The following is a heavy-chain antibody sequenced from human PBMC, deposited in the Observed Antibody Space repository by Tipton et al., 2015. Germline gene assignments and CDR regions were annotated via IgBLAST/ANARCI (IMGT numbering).Heavy chain of an antibody. V-gene: IGHV4-31*11. J-gene: IGHJ5*02. D-gene: IGHD1-26*01. Sequence: GLVKPSETLSVTCGVYGGSFSGYYWNWIRQHPGKGLEWIGYIYYSGSTYYNPSLKSHVIISVDRSKNQFSLKLSSVTVADTAVYYCARCGEGGSYAYNWFDAWGQGTLVTVSS. CDR2: IYYSGST. CDR1: GGSFSGYY. CDR3: ARCGEGGSYAYNWFDA.